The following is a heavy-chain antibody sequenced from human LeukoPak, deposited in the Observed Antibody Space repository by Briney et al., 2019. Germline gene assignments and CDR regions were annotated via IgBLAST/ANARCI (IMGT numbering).Heavy chain of an antibody. CDR1: GGSFSSYY. CDR3: VRERYSSSSFDY. D-gene: IGHD6-13*01. CDR2: IYYSGST. J-gene: IGHJ4*02. Sequence: PSETLSLTCTVSGGSFSSYYWSWIRQPPGKGLEWIGYIYYSGSTNYNPSLKSRVTISVDTSKNQFSLKLSTVTAADTAAYYCVRERYSSSSFDYWGQGTLVTVSS. V-gene: IGHV4-59*01.